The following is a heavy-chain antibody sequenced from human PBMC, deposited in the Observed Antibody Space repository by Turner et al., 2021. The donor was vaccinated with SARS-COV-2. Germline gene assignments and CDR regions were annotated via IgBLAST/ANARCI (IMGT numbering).Heavy chain of an antibody. CDR2: IDYSEST. Sequence: QVQLQESGPGLVKPSQTLSLTCTVTGGSISSGGYYWSWMRQHPGKGLEGVGYIDYSESTYYNPSLQRRLIIILDTTKNHFSLQLLTATAADDAVYYCSRDDGGNSNSFDYWGQGTLVTVSS. J-gene: IGHJ4*02. CDR3: SRDDGGNSNSFDY. CDR1: GGSISSGGYY. D-gene: IGHD2-21*02. V-gene: IGHV4-31*03.